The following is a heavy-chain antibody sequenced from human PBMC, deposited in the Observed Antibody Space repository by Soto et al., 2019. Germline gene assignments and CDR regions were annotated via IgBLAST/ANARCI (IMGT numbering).Heavy chain of an antibody. J-gene: IGHJ4*02. Sequence: VQLVESGGGLVKPGGSLRLSCAASGFTFSSYSMNWVRQAPGKGLEWVSSISSSSSYIYYADSVKGRFTISRDNAKNSLYLQMNSLRAEDTAVYYCARDRYSYGRIDYWGQGTLVTVSS. CDR2: ISSSSSYI. CDR3: ARDRYSYGRIDY. CDR1: GFTFSSYS. D-gene: IGHD5-18*01. V-gene: IGHV3-21*01.